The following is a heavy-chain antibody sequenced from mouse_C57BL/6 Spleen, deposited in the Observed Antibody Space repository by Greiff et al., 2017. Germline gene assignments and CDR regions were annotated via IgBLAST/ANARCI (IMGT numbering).Heavy chain of an antibody. CDR1: GYTFTSYW. CDR3: ASRRITTVGDAMDY. V-gene: IGHV1-69*01. CDR2: IDPSDSYT. Sequence: VQLQQPGAELVMPGASVKLSCKASGYTFTSYWMHWVKQRPGQGLEWIGEIDPSDSYTNYNQKFKGKSTLTVDKSSSTAYMQLSSLTSEDSAVYYCASRRITTVGDAMDYWGQGTSVTVSS. D-gene: IGHD1-1*01. J-gene: IGHJ4*01.